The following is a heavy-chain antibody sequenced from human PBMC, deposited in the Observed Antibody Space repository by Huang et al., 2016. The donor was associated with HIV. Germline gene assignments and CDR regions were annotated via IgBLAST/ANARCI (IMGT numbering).Heavy chain of an antibody. CDR2: ISGNGGST. D-gene: IGHD3-10*01. J-gene: IGHJ4*02. V-gene: IGHV3-23*01. Sequence: EVQLLESGGGLVQPGGSLSLSCAASGFTFNNYAMNWVRQASGKGLGWVSTISGNGGSTYYADSVKGRFTISRDNSKNTLYLHMNSLRVEDTAVYYCAKGIKSSGSYYFDYWGQGTLVTVSS. CDR1: GFTFNNYA. CDR3: AKGIKSSGSYYFDY.